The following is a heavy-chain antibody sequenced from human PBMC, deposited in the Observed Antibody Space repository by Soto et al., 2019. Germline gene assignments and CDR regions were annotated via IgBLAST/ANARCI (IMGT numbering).Heavy chain of an antibody. Sequence: TLSLTCTVSGGSISNGAYYWNWIRQHPGMGLEWIGYIYHSGSTYYNPSLTSRVTISVDTSKNQFSLKLTSVTAADTAVYYCARLDGGYGGSIDFWGHGPLATVS. J-gene: IGHJ4*01. CDR2: IYHSGST. V-gene: IGHV4-31*03. CDR1: GGSISNGAYY. D-gene: IGHD2-15*01. CDR3: ARLDGGYGGSIDF.